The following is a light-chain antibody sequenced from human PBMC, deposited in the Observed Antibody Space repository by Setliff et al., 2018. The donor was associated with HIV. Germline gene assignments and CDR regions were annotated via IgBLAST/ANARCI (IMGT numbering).Light chain of an antibody. Sequence: QSVLTQPASVSGSPGQSITISCTETSSDVGGYNYVSWYQQHPGKAPKLMIYDVNNRPSGVSNRFSGSKSGNTASLTISGLQAEDEADYYCSSYTSSTPPYVFGTGTRSPS. CDR1: SSDVGGYNY. J-gene: IGLJ1*01. CDR2: DVN. CDR3: SSYTSSTPPYV. V-gene: IGLV2-14*03.